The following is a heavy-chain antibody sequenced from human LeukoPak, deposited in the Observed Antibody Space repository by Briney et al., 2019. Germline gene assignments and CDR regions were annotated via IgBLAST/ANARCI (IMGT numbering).Heavy chain of an antibody. CDR1: GFTFSSYG. Sequence: GGSLRLSCAASGFTFSSYGMSWVRQAPGKGLEWVSAISGGATGTYYADSVKGRFTISRDNAKNTLYLQMNSLRAEDTAVYYCARVGGYKSGYDYWGQGTLVTVSS. CDR3: ARVGGYKSGYDY. J-gene: IGHJ4*02. D-gene: IGHD3-10*01. V-gene: IGHV3-23*01. CDR2: ISGGATGT.